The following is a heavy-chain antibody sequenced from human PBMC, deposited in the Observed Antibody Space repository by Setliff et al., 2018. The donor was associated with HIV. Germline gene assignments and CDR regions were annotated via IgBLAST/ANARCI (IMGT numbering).Heavy chain of an antibody. D-gene: IGHD2-15*01. J-gene: IGHJ4*02. V-gene: IGHV4-34*01. CDR2: IIHSGGT. CDR3: ARGGLGVVGAIDY. CDR1: GGSFSGYY. Sequence: TLSLTCAVYGGSFSGYYWTWIRQPPGRGLEWIGEIIHSGGTNYNRSLKSRVTISVDTSKDQFSLNPSAVTAADTAVYYCARGGLGVVGAIDYWSQGTLVTVSS.